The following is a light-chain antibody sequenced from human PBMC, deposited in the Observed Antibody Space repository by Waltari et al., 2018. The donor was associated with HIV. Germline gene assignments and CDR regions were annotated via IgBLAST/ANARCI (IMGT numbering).Light chain of an antibody. Sequence: QSVLTQPPSASGTPGQRVTIACSGSSSHLRSSYVYWYPQLPGTPPQLPVYRNNQRPSGVPDRFSGSTSGTSASLAISGLRSEDEADYFCAAWDDSLSVYVFGTGTKVTVL. V-gene: IGLV1-47*01. CDR2: RNN. CDR3: AAWDDSLSVYV. CDR1: SSHLRSSY. J-gene: IGLJ1*01.